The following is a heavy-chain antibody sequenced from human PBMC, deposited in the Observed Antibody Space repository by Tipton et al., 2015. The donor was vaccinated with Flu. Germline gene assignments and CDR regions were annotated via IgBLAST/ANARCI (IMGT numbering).Heavy chain of an antibody. D-gene: IGHD2-21*02. Sequence: LVKPTQTLTLTCTLSGSSHNSRGAGVGWLRQPPGKALEWLGIIYWPNDRRYGPSLENRVTITKGTSKNQVVLTVSNVGPADTGTYYCARKPLCTLTWCLPLDFWGQGIQVTVSS. J-gene: IGHJ4*02. CDR2: IYWPNDR. V-gene: IGHV2-5*05. CDR1: GSSHNSRGAG. CDR3: ARKPLCTLTWCLPLDF.